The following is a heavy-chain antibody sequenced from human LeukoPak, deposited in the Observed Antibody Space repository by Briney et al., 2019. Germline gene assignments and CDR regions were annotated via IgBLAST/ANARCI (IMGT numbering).Heavy chain of an antibody. Sequence: SETLSLTCIVSGGSISSSSYYWGWIRQPPGKGLEWIGSIYYSGSTYHNPSLKSRVTISVDTSKNQFSLKLSSVTAADTAVYYYARGSHSSSWYGGWFDPWGQGTLVTVSS. CDR3: ARGSHSSSWYGGWFDP. J-gene: IGHJ5*02. CDR1: GGSISSSSYY. D-gene: IGHD6-13*01. V-gene: IGHV4-39*07. CDR2: IYYSGST.